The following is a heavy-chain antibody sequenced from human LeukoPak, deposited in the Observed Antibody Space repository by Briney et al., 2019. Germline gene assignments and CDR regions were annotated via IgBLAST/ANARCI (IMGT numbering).Heavy chain of an antibody. J-gene: IGHJ4*02. CDR2: ISGSGGST. CDR1: GFTFSSYA. D-gene: IGHD3-22*01. Sequence: QAGGSLRLSCAASGFTFSSYAMSWVRQAPGKGLEWVSAISGSGGSTYYADSVKGRFTISRDNAKNSLYLQMNSLRAEDTAVYYCGGQDYYDSSGPPYYWGQGTLVTVSS. V-gene: IGHV3-23*01. CDR3: GGQDYYDSSGPPYY.